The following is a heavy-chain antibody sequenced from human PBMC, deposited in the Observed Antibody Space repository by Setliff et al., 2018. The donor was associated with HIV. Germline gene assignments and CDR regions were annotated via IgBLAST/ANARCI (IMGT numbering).Heavy chain of an antibody. V-gene: IGHV1-2*02. Sequence: ASVKVSCKASGYTFSDYYIHWVRQAPGQGLEWMGWISPNRGATNFAQKFLGRVTMTRDTSISTAYLELSSLTSDDTAVYYCARDPSGHSYGYYFDLWGQGTLVTVSS. CDR1: GYTFSDYY. J-gene: IGHJ4*02. D-gene: IGHD5-18*01. CDR2: ISPNRGAT. CDR3: ARDPSGHSYGYYFDL.